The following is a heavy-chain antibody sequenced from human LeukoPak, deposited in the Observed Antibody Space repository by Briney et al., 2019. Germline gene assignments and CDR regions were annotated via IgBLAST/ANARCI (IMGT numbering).Heavy chain of an antibody. CDR1: GGSISTYY. V-gene: IGHV4-59*08. CDR2: IYNRGST. CDR3: ARQGQGFGTFWSCYDY. D-gene: IGHD3-3*01. J-gene: IGHJ4*02. Sequence: SETLPLTCTVSGGSISTYYWSWIRQPPGEGLEWIGYIYNRGSTKYNPPLKSRVTMSLDTSKNQFSLKVTSVTAADTAIYYCARQGQGFGTFWSCYDYWGPGTLVTVSS.